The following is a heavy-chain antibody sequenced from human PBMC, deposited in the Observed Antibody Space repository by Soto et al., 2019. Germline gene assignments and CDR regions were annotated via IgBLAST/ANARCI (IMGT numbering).Heavy chain of an antibody. J-gene: IGHJ4*02. CDR3: ASRSSYYDSSGSFDY. CDR2: INSDGSST. D-gene: IGHD3-22*01. CDR1: GFTFSSYW. V-gene: IGHV3-74*01. Sequence: EVQLVESGGGLVQPGGSLRLSCAASGFTFSSYWMHWVRQAPGKGLVWVSRINSDGSSTSYADSVKGRFTISRDNANNTRYLQMNSLRAEDTDVYSCASRSSYYDSSGSFDYWGQGTLVNVSS.